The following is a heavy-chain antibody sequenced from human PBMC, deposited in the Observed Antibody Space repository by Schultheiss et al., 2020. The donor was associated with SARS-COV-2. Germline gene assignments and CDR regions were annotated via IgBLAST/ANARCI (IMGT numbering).Heavy chain of an antibody. CDR3: ARDRGYLGSVSYTFDN. Sequence: GGSLRLSCAVSRFTFINDNLNWVRQAPGKGLEWVSSISGDSSSTNYADSVQGRFTISRDNAKSSLYLDIDSLRAEDTAVYYCARDRGYLGSVSYTFDNWGQGTLVTVSS. J-gene: IGHJ4*02. CDR1: RFTFINDN. CDR2: ISGDSSST. V-gene: IGHV3-48*04. D-gene: IGHD3-10*01.